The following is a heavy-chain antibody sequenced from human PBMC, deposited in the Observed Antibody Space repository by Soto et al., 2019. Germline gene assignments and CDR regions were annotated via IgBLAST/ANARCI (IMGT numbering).Heavy chain of an antibody. CDR3: AREDILTGYYH. CDR1: GGSISSYY. V-gene: IGHV4-59*01. CDR2: IYYSGST. D-gene: IGHD3-9*01. J-gene: IGHJ5*02. Sequence: SETLSLTCTVSGGSISSYYWSWIRQPPGKGLEWIGYIYYSGSTNYNPSLKSRVTISVDTSKNQFSLKLSSVTVADTAVYYCAREDILTGYYHWGQGTLVTVSS.